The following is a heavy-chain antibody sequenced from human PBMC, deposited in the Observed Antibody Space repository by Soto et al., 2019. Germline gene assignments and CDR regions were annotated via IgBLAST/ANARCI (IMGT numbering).Heavy chain of an antibody. J-gene: IGHJ6*02. CDR2: IYTTGSS. Sequence: SETLSLTCPVSGGSISSYYWSWIRQTAGKGLEWIGRIYTTGSSNYNPSLKSRVTMSVDTSKNQFSLKLSSVTAADTAVYYCARIQLERRNYFYGMDVWGQGTTVT. D-gene: IGHD1-1*01. CDR1: GGSISSYY. CDR3: ARIQLERRNYFYGMDV. V-gene: IGHV4-4*07.